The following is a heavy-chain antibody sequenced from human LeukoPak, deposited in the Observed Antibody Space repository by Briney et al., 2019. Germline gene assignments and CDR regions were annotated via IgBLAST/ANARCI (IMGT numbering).Heavy chain of an antibody. J-gene: IGHJ3*01. CDR3: ARGFYGSGSYSSPGFHAFDV. CDR2: IYYSGSS. CDR1: GGSFSGYY. D-gene: IGHD3-10*01. V-gene: IGHV4-59*12. Sequence: SETLSLTCTVSGGSFSGYYWSWIRQPPGKGLEWIGCIYYSGSSNYNPSLKSRVTISVDKSKNQFSLKLSSVTAADTAVYYCARGFYGSGSYSSPGFHAFDVWGQGTMSPSLQ.